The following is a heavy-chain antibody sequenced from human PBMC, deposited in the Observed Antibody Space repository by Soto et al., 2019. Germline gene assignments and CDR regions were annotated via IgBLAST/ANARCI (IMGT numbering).Heavy chain of an antibody. CDR3: ARDCSGGSCYWDTFDI. Sequence: PGGSLRLSCAASGFSFTRYTMNWVRQAPEKGLEWVANIKQDGSEKYYVDSVQGRFTISRDNAKNSLYLQMNSLRAEDTAVYYCARDCSGGSCYWDTFDIWGQGTMVTVSS. CDR2: IKQDGSEK. CDR1: GFSFTRYT. J-gene: IGHJ3*02. D-gene: IGHD2-15*01. V-gene: IGHV3-7*01.